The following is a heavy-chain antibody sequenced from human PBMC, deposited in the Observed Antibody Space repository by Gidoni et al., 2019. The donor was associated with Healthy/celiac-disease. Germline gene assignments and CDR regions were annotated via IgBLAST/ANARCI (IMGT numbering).Heavy chain of an antibody. J-gene: IGHJ3*02. D-gene: IGHD2-15*01. V-gene: IGHV4-34*01. CDR2: INHSGST. Sequence: QVQLQQWGAGLLTPSETLSLTCAVYGGSFSGYYWSWIRQPPGKGLEWIGEINHSGSTNYNPSLKSRVTISVDTSKNQFSRKLSSVTAADTAVYYCARFRRYCSGGSCYSHAFDIWGQGTMVTVSS. CDR1: GGSFSGYY. CDR3: ARFRRYCSGGSCYSHAFDI.